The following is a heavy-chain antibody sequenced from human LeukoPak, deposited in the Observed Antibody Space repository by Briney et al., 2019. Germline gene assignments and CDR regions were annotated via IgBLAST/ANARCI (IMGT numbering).Heavy chain of an antibody. CDR1: GGSISTYY. Sequence: SETLSLTCTVSGGSISTYYWSWIRQPPGKGLEWIGSMYYSGSTNYKPSLKSRVTISVDTSKNQFSLKLSSVTAADTAVYYCARHAFFYDRSGSYEAFDIWGQGTMVTVSS. V-gene: IGHV4-59*08. D-gene: IGHD3-22*01. CDR3: ARHAFFYDRSGSYEAFDI. J-gene: IGHJ3*02. CDR2: MYYSGST.